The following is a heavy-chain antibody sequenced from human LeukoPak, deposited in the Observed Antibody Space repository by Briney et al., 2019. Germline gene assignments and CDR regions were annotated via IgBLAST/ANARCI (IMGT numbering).Heavy chain of an antibody. J-gene: IGHJ4*02. Sequence: DPGGSLRLSCAASGFTFSDHYMGWVRQAPGKGLEWVGRIRNRANSYSTEYATSVKGRVTISRDDSKNSLYLQMSSLKTEDTAVYYCTRGGRSFGEQHFDYWGQGTLVTVSS. D-gene: IGHD3-10*01. V-gene: IGHV3-72*01. CDR3: TRGGRSFGEQHFDY. CDR2: IRNRANSYST. CDR1: GFTFSDHY.